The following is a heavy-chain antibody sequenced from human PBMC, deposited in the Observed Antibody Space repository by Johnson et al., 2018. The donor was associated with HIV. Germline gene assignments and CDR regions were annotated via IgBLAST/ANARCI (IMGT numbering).Heavy chain of an antibody. V-gene: IGHV3-15*05. CDR2: IKSKTDGGTR. Sequence: EQLVESGGGVVQPGGSLRLSCAASGFTFSHAWMSWVRKAPGKGLQWVGRIKSKTDGGTRDYAAPVKGRFTISRDDSKNTLNLQMNSLKTEDTAVYYCTTDRGYYDRSGYCRPFDIWGQGTMVTVSS. D-gene: IGHD3-22*01. CDR3: TTDRGYYDRSGYCRPFDI. J-gene: IGHJ3*02. CDR1: GFTFSHAW.